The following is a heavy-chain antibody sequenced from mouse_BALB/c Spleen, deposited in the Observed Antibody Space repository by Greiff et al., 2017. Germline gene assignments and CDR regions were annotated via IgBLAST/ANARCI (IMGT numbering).Heavy chain of an antibody. CDR2: IRNKANGYTT. V-gene: IGHV7-3*02. CDR3: ARNYYGLHYYAMDY. J-gene: IGHJ4*01. CDR1: GFTFTDYY. Sequence: EVKLVESGGGLVQPGGSLRLSCATSGFTFTDYYMSWVRQPPGKALEWLGFIRNKANGYTTEYSASVKGRFTISRDNSQSILYLQMNTLRAEDSATYYCARNYYGLHYYAMDYWGQGTSVTVSS. D-gene: IGHD1-1*01.